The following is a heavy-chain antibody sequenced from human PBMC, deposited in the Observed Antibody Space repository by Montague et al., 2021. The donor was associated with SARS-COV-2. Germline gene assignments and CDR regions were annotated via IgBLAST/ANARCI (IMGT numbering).Heavy chain of an antibody. Sequence: SLRLSCAASGFTFSSYAMHWVRQAPGKGLEWVAVISCDGSNKYYADSVKGRFTISRDNSKNTLYLQMNSLRAEDTAVYYCARVPPGLLWFGEIDYWGQGTLVTVSS. V-gene: IGHV3-30-3*01. CDR1: GFTFSSYA. CDR3: ARVPPGLLWFGEIDY. D-gene: IGHD3-10*01. J-gene: IGHJ4*02. CDR2: ISCDGSNK.